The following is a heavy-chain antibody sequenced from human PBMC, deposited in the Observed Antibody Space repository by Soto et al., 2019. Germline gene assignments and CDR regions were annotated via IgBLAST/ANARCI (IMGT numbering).Heavy chain of an antibody. J-gene: IGHJ4*02. Sequence: EVQLLESGGGLVQPGGSLRLSCAASGFTVSSYAMSWVRQAPGTGLEWVSAISGSGGSTYYADSVKGRFTISRDNSKNTLYLQMNSLRAEDTAVYYCAAIEGVWYSSGWSLDYWGQGTLVTVSS. CDR2: ISGSGGST. D-gene: IGHD6-19*01. V-gene: IGHV3-23*01. CDR3: AAIEGVWYSSGWSLDY. CDR1: GFTVSSYA.